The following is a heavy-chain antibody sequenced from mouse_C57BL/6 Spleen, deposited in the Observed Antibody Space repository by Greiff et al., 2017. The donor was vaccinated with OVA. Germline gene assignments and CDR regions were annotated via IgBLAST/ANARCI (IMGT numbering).Heavy chain of an antibody. V-gene: IGHV2-9-1*01. D-gene: IGHD1-1*01. CDR3: ARIYYGSSGGYYFDY. Sequence: VKVVESGPGLVAPSQSLSITCTVSGFSLTSYAISWVRQPPGKGLEWLGVIWTGGGTNYNSALKSRLSISKDNSKSQVFLKMNSLQTDDTARYYCARIYYGSSGGYYFDYWGQGTTLTVSS. J-gene: IGHJ2*01. CDR1: GFSLTSYA. CDR2: IWTGGGT.